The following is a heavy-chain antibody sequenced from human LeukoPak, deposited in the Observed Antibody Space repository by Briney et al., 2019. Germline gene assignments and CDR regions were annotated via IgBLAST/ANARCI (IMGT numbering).Heavy chain of an antibody. D-gene: IGHD6-13*01. Sequence: PSETLSLTCTVSGGSISSGGYYWSWIRQPPGKGLEWIGYIYHSGSTYYNPSLKSRVTISVDRSKNQFSLKLSSVTAADTAVYYCARGNSRQLLDYWGQGTLVTVSS. CDR3: ARGNSRQLLDY. J-gene: IGHJ4*02. CDR1: GGSISSGGYY. V-gene: IGHV4-30-2*01. CDR2: IYHSGST.